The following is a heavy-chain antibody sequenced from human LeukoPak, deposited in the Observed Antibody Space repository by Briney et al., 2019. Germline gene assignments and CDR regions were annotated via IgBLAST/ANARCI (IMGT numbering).Heavy chain of an antibody. D-gene: IGHD3-10*01. CDR3: ARVSEGWFGELSY. CDR1: GFTFSSYG. J-gene: IGHJ4*02. V-gene: IGHV3-23*01. Sequence: GGTLRLSCAASGFTFSSYGMSWVRQAPGKGLEWVSAISGSGGSTYYADSVKGRFTISRDNSKNTLYLQMNSLRAEDTAVYYCARVSEGWFGELSYWGQGTLVTVSS. CDR2: ISGSGGST.